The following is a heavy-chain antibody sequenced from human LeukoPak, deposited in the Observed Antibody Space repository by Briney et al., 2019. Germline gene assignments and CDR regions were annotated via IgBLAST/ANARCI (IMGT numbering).Heavy chain of an antibody. D-gene: IGHD3-22*01. CDR3: ARADSSKTRSFDY. V-gene: IGHV3-74*01. J-gene: IGHJ4*02. CDR1: GFTFSSYW. CDR2: INGDGGST. Sequence: GGSLRLSCAASGFTFSSYWMHWVRQAPGKGLVWVSRINGDGGSTNYADSVKGRFTISRDNAENTLYLQMNSLRAEDTAVYYCARADSSKTRSFDYWAREPWSPSPQ.